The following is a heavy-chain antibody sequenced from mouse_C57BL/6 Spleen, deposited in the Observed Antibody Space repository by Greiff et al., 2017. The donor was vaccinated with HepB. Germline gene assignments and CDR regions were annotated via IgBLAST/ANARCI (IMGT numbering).Heavy chain of an antibody. D-gene: IGHD2-5*01. CDR1: GFTFSSYG. J-gene: IGHJ3*01. V-gene: IGHV5-6*01. CDR3: ARPPYSNYFFAY. CDR2: ISSGGSYT. Sequence: EVQGVESGGDLVKPGGSLKLSCAASGFTFSSYGMSWVRQTPDKRLEWVATISSGGSYTYYPDSVKGRFTISRDNAKNTLYLQMSSLKSEDTAMYYCARPPYSNYFFAYWGQGTLVTVSA.